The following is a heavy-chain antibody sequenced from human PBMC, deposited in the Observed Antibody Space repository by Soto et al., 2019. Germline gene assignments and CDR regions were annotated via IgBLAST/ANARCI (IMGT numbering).Heavy chain of an antibody. Sequence: SETLSLTCAVYGGSFSGYYWSWIRQPPGKGLEWIGEINHSGSTNYNPSLKSRVTISVDTSKNQFSLKLSSVTAADTAVYYCARGEVLYSSSWTAEYFQHWGQGTLVTVSS. D-gene: IGHD6-13*01. V-gene: IGHV4-34*01. CDR1: GGSFSGYY. J-gene: IGHJ1*01. CDR3: ARGEVLYSSSWTAEYFQH. CDR2: INHSGST.